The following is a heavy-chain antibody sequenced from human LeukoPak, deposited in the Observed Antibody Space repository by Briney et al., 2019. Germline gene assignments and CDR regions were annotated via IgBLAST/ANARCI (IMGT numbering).Heavy chain of an antibody. CDR1: GGSFSGYY. Sequence: SETLSLTCAVYGGSFSGYYWSWIRQPPGKGLEWIGEINHSGSTNYNPSLKSRVTISVDTSKNQFSLKLSSVTAADTAVYYCARGGYSHSYWGQGTLVTVSS. CDR3: ARGGYSHSY. V-gene: IGHV4-34*01. CDR2: INHSGST. D-gene: IGHD5-18*01. J-gene: IGHJ4*02.